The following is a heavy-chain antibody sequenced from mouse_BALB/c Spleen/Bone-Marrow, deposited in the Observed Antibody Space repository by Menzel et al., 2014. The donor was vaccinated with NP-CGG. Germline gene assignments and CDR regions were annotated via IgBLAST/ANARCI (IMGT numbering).Heavy chain of an antibody. V-gene: IGHV2-9*02. Sequence: QVQLQQSGPGLVAPSQSLSITCTVSGSSLTSYGVHWVRQPPGKGLEWLGVIWAGGSTNYNSALMSRLSISKDNSESQVFLKMNSLQTDGTAIYYCARDRGYYKDVGDYWGQGATLTVSS. CDR3: ARDRGYYKDVGDY. CDR2: IWAGGST. CDR1: GSSLTSYG. J-gene: IGHJ2*01. D-gene: IGHD2-3*01.